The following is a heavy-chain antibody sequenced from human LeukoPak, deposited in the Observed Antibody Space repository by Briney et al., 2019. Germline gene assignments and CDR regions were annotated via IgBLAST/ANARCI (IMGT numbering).Heavy chain of an antibody. CDR2: ISSNSTYI. CDR3: ASSRYYYDTSTYYYIHYFDY. J-gene: IGHJ4*02. V-gene: IGHV3-21*01. D-gene: IGHD3-22*01. CDR1: GFIFNNNT. Sequence: GGSLRLSCAASGFIFNNNTMNWVRQAPGKGLEWVASISSNSTYIYYADLVKGRFTVSRDNAKNSLYLQMNSLTADDTALYYCASSRYYYDTSTYYYIHYFDYWGQGALVTVSS.